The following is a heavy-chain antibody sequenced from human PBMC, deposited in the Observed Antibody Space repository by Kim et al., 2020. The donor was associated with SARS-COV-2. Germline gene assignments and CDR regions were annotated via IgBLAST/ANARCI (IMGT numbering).Heavy chain of an antibody. CDR3: ARPQITMVRGDAFDI. CDR2: ISYDGSNK. Sequence: GSLRLSCAASGFTFSSYAMHWVRQAPGKGLEWVAVISYDGSNKYYADSVKGRFTISRDNSKNTLYLQMNSLRAEDTAVYYCARPQITMVRGDAFDIWGQGTMVTVSS. CDR1: GFTFSSYA. D-gene: IGHD3-10*01. V-gene: IGHV3-30*04. J-gene: IGHJ3*02.